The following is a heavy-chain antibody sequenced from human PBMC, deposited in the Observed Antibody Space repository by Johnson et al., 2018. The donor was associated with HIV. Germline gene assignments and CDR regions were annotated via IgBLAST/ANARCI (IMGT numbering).Heavy chain of an antibody. CDR1: GFTFSNYG. Sequence: QVQLVESGGGVVQPGRSLRLSCAASGFTFSNYGMHWVRQAPGKGLEWVAVTWFDGSNKYYSDSVKGRFTISRDNPKSTLYLQMNSLRAEDTAVYYCAKVAVATAAGGVALDIWGPGTMVIVSS. CDR3: AKVAVATAAGGVALDI. J-gene: IGHJ3*02. D-gene: IGHD6-13*01. CDR2: TWFDGSNK. V-gene: IGHV3-33*06.